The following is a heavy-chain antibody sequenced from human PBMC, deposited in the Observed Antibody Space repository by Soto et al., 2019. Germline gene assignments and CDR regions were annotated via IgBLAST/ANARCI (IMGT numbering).Heavy chain of an antibody. Sequence: ASVKVSCKXSGYSFTAYCVHWVRQAPGQGLEWMGWINPNSGGTNYAQRFQGRVAMTTDTSTNTAYMELNSLKSDDTALYFCARSSGTYSDFDYWGQGTQVNVS. V-gene: IGHV1-2*02. CDR3: ARSSGTYSDFDY. D-gene: IGHD1-26*01. J-gene: IGHJ4*01. CDR2: INPNSGGT. CDR1: GYSFTAYC.